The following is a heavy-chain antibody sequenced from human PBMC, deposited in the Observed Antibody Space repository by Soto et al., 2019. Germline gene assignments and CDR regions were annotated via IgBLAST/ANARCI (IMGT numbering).Heavy chain of an antibody. CDR1: GGSISSYY. D-gene: IGHD3-3*01. CDR2: IYYSGST. CDR3: ARIRRSYYDFWSGYYPSEKLLYAFDI. Sequence: PSETLSLTCTVSGGSISSYYWSWIRQPPGKGLEWIGYIYYSGSTNYNPSLKSRVTISVDTSKNQFSLKLSSVTAADTAVYYCARIRRSYYDFWSGYYPSEKLLYAFDIWGQGTMVTVSS. J-gene: IGHJ3*02. V-gene: IGHV4-59*01.